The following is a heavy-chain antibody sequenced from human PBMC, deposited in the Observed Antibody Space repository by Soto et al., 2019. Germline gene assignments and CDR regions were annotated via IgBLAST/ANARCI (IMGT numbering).Heavy chain of an antibody. CDR1: GYTLTELS. Sequence: ASVKVSCKVSGYTLTELSMHWVRQAPGKGLEWMGGFDPEDGETIYAQKFQCRVTMTEDTSTDTAYMELSSLRSEDTAVYYCATATPTSSSWGGGAFDIWGQGTMVTVSS. CDR2: FDPEDGET. CDR3: ATATPTSSSWGGGAFDI. D-gene: IGHD6-6*01. J-gene: IGHJ3*02. V-gene: IGHV1-24*01.